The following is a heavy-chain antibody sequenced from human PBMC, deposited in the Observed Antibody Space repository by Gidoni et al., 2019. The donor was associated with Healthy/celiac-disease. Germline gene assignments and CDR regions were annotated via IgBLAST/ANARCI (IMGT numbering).Heavy chain of an antibody. CDR3: ARDFCSGCRDPTHFDY. Sequence: QVQLVQSGAEVKKPAASVKVSCKASVYTFTSYAMHWVRQAPGQRLEWMGWINAGNGNTKYSQKFQGRVTITRDTSASTAYMELSSLRSEDTAVYYCARDFCSGCRDPTHFDYWGQGTLVTVSS. V-gene: IGHV1-3*01. CDR2: INAGNGNT. D-gene: IGHD6-19*01. CDR1: VYTFTSYA. J-gene: IGHJ4*02.